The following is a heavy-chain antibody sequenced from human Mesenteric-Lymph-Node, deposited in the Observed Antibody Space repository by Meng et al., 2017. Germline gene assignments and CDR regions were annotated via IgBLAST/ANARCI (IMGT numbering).Heavy chain of an antibody. Sequence: ASVKVSCKASGYTFTSYYMHWVRQAPGQGLEWMGIINPSGGSTSYAQKFQGRVTMTRDTSTSTVYMELSSLRSEDTAVYYCARDYGGNDISYYYYGMDVWGQGTTVTVSS. D-gene: IGHD4-23*01. V-gene: IGHV1-46*01. J-gene: IGHJ6*02. CDR1: GYTFTSYY. CDR3: ARDYGGNDISYYYYGMDV. CDR2: INPSGGST.